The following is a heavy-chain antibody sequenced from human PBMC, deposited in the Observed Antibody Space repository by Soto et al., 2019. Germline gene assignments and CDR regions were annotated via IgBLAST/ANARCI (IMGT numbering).Heavy chain of an antibody. CDR3: AKDEDYDSSSYYYYYGMDV. CDR2: ISYDGSNK. Sequence: GGSLRLSCAASGFTFSSYGMHWVRQAPGKGLEWVAVISYDGSNKYYADSVKGRFTISRDNSKNTLYLQMNSLRAEDTAVYYCAKDEDYDSSSYYYYYGMDVWGQGTTVTVSS. D-gene: IGHD3-22*01. CDR1: GFTFSSYG. V-gene: IGHV3-30*18. J-gene: IGHJ6*02.